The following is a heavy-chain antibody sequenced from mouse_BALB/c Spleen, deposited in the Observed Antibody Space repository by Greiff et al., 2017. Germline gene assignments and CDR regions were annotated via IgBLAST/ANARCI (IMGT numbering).Heavy chain of an antibody. Sequence: VQLQQSGAELVRPGTSVKVSCKASGYAFTNYLIEWVKQRPGQGLEWIGVINPGSGGTNYNEKFKGKATLTADKSSSTAYMQLSSLTSDDSAVYFCARRTMPLYFDVWGAGTTVTVSS. CDR2: INPGSGGT. CDR1: GYAFTNYL. D-gene: IGHD1-1*02. CDR3: ARRTMPLYFDV. J-gene: IGHJ1*01. V-gene: IGHV1-54*01.